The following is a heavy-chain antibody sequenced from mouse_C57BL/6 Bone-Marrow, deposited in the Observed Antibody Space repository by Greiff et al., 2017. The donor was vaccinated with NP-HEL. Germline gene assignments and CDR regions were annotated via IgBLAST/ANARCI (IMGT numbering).Heavy chain of an antibody. CDR3: ARRCEERYCAV. CDR2: IYPRSGNT. Sequence: QVQLQQSGAELARPGASVKLSCKASGYTFTSYGISWVKQRPGQGLEWIGEIYPRSGNTYYNEKFKGKATLTADKSSSTAYMELHSLTSEDSADYFCARRCEERYCAVWGTGTTVTVSS. V-gene: IGHV1-81*01. CDR1: GYTFTSYG. J-gene: IGHJ1*03.